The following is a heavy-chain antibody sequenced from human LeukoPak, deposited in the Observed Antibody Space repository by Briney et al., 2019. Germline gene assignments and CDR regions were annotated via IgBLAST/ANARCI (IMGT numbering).Heavy chain of an antibody. J-gene: IGHJ5*02. V-gene: IGHV4-59*01. D-gene: IGHD2-2*01. CDR3: ARGPVVVPSWFDP. Sequence: SETLSLTCTVSGGSISSYYWSWIRQPPGKGLEWIGYIYYSGSTNYNPSLKSRVTISVDTSKNQFSVKLSSVTAADTAVYYCARGPVVVPSWFDPWGQGTLVTVSS. CDR2: IYYSGST. CDR1: GGSISSYY.